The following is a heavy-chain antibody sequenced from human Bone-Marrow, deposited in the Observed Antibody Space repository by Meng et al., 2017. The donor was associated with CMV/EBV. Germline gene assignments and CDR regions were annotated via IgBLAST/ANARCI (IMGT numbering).Heavy chain of an antibody. J-gene: IGHJ6*02. Sequence: YAIRWVRQAPGPGLEWMGGIIPIFGTASYAQKFQGRVTITADKSTSTAYMELSSLRSEDTAVYYCARDQQLLWFGELTDYYYGMDVWGQGTTVTVSS. V-gene: IGHV1-69*06. D-gene: IGHD3-10*01. CDR2: IIPIFGTA. CDR1: YA. CDR3: ARDQQLLWFGELTDYYYGMDV.